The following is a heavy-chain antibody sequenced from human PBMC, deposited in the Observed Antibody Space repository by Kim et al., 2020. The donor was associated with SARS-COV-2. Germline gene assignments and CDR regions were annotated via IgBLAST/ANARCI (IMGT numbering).Heavy chain of an antibody. D-gene: IGHD5-18*01. Sequence: ASVKVSCKASGYTFTSYDINWVRQATGQGLEWMGWMNPNSGNTGYAQKFQGRVTMTRNTSISTAYMELSSLRSEDTAVYYCARGWALIETTMFDYWGQGTLVTVSS. CDR1: GYTFTSYD. CDR3: ARGWALIETTMFDY. V-gene: IGHV1-8*01. CDR2: MNPNSGNT. J-gene: IGHJ4*02.